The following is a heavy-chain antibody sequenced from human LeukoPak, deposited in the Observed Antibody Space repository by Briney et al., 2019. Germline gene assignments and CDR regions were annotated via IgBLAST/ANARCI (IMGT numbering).Heavy chain of an antibody. CDR1: GFTFSSYC. CDR3: AREGGYCSSTSCYDP. Sequence: PGGSLRLSCAASGFTFSSYCMRWVRQAPGEGLEWVSYISSSRSTIYYADSVKGRFTISRDNAKNSLYLQMNSLRAEDTAVYYCAREGGYCSSTSCYDPWGQGTLVTVSS. CDR2: ISSSRSTI. J-gene: IGHJ5*02. D-gene: IGHD2-2*01. V-gene: IGHV3-48*01.